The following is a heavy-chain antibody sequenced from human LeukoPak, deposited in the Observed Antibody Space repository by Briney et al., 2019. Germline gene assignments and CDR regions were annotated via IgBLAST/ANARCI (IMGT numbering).Heavy chain of an antibody. J-gene: IGHJ6*02. CDR1: GFTFSSYG. CDR3: ARHDCSGGSCYNQAYYYYYGMDV. V-gene: IGHV3-33*01. CDR2: IWYDGSNK. Sequence: GGFLRLSCAASGFTFSSYGMHWVRQAPGKGLEWVAVIWYDGSNKYYADSVKGRFTISRDNSKNTLYLQMNSLRAEDTAVYYCARHDCSGGSCYNQAYYYYYGMDVWGQGTTVTVSS. D-gene: IGHD2-15*01.